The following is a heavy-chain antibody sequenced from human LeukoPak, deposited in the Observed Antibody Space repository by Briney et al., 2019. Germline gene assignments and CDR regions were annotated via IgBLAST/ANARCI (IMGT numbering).Heavy chain of an antibody. D-gene: IGHD2-15*01. Sequence: SETLSLTCTVSGGSISSYYWXWIRQPPGKXXXXXXXXXYSGSTNYNPSLKSRVTISVDTSKNQFSLKLSSVTAADTAVYYCAGRGSYCSGGSCYFFDPWGQGTLVTVSS. J-gene: IGHJ5*02. CDR2: XXYSGST. V-gene: IGHV4-59*08. CDR3: AGRGSYCSGGSCYFFDP. CDR1: GGSISSYY.